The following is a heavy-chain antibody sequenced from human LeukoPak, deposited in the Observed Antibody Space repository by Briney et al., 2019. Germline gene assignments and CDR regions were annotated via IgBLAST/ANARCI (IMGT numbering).Heavy chain of an antibody. Sequence: EASVKVSCKASGYTFTSYGISWVRQAPGQGLEWMGWISAYNGNTNYAQKLQGRVTMTTDTSTSTAYMELRSLRSDDTAVYYCARVRRRFLEWPAGNYWGQGTLVTVSS. CDR3: ARVRRRFLEWPAGNY. J-gene: IGHJ4*02. D-gene: IGHD3-3*01. CDR1: GYTFTSYG. CDR2: ISAYNGNT. V-gene: IGHV1-18*01.